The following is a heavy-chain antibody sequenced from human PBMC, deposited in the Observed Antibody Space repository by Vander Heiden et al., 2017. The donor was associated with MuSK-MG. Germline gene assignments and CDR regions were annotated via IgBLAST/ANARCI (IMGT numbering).Heavy chain of an antibody. Sequence: QVQLVESGGGVVQPGRSLRLSCAASGFTFSSYGMHWVRQAPGKGLERVAVIWYDGSNKYYADSVKGRFTISRDNSKNTRYLQMNSLRAEDTAVYYCAKDKSARGRYYYMDVWGKGTTVTVSS. D-gene: IGHD3-10*01. CDR3: AKDKSARGRYYYMDV. CDR1: GFTFSSYG. J-gene: IGHJ6*03. CDR2: IWYDGSNK. V-gene: IGHV3-33*06.